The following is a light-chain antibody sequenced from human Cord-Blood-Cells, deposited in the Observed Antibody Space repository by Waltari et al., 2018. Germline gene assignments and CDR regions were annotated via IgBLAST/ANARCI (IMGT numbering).Light chain of an antibody. Sequence: QSALTQPASVSGSPGQSITISCTGTSSDVGSYNLVSWYQQHPGTAPKRMIYEGSKRPSGVSNRFSGSKSGNTASLTISGLQAEDEADYYCCSYAGSSTFHVVFGGGTKLTVL. V-gene: IGLV2-23*03. CDR2: EGS. J-gene: IGLJ2*01. CDR3: CSYAGSSTFHVV. CDR1: SSDVGSYNL.